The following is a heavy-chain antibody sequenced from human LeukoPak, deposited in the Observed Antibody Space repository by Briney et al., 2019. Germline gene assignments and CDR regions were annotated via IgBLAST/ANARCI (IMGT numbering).Heavy chain of an antibody. D-gene: IGHD5-18*01. Sequence: GGSLRLSCAASGFTFSSYSMNWVRQAPGKGLEWVSYISSSSSTIYYADSVKGRFTISRDNAKNSLYLQMNSLRAEDAAIYYCAREIADTTMIRGYYYGMDVWGQGTTVTVSS. CDR3: AREIADTTMIRGYYYGMDV. J-gene: IGHJ6*02. CDR1: GFTFSSYS. CDR2: ISSSSSTI. V-gene: IGHV3-48*04.